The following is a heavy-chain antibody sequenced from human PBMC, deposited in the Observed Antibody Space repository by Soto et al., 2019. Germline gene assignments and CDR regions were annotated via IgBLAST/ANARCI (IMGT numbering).Heavy chain of an antibody. Sequence: GLQWMGWINPNSGGTNYAQKFQGRVTMTRDTSISTAYMELSRLRSDDTAVYYCARRGGTSLGVVDYGMEVRGKGSTDTGSS. J-gene: IGHJ6*04. V-gene: IGHV1-2*02. CDR3: ARRGGTSLGVVDYGMEV. D-gene: IGHD3-3*01. CDR2: INPNSGGT.